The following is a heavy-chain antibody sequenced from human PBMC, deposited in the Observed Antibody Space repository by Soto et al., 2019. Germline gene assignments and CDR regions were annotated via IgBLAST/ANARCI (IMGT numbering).Heavy chain of an antibody. CDR1: GFTFSSYS. J-gene: IGHJ1*01. V-gene: IGHV3-21*01. D-gene: IGHD2-2*01. CDR2: ISSSSSYI. CDR3: AREEVCSCASRYAWSSGKYFQY. Sequence: GGSLRLSCAASGFTFSSYSMNWVRQAPGQGLEWVSSISSSSSYIYYSDTVQGRFTISRDNAKNSLYLQMNSLRAEDTAVYYCAREEVCSCASRYAWSSGKYFQYWGQGTLVTVSS.